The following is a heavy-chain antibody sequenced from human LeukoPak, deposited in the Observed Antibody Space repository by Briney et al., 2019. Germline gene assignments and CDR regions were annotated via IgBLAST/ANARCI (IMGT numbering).Heavy chain of an antibody. V-gene: IGHV1-69*13. CDR2: IIPIFGTA. J-gene: IGHJ3*02. Sequence: GASVKVSCKASGGTFSSYAISWVRQAPGQGLEWMGGIIPIFGTANYAQKFQGRVTITADESTSTAYMELSSLRSEDTAVYYCARGDLTPYYDSSGYYRAYAFDIWGQGTMVTVSS. CDR1: GGTFSSYA. CDR3: ARGDLTPYYDSSGYYRAYAFDI. D-gene: IGHD3-22*01.